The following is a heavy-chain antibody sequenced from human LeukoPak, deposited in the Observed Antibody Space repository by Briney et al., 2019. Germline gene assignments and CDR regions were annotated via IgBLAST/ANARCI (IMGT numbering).Heavy chain of an antibody. V-gene: IGHV3-48*01. CDR1: GFTFSSYS. J-gene: IGHJ4*02. D-gene: IGHD3/OR15-3a*01. Sequence: PGGSLRLSCAPSGFTFSSYSMNWVRQAPGKGLERVSYITGSISSIHYADSVKGRFTISRDNAKNSVYLQMNGLRLEDTAVYYCARTGLGLYSFDYWGRGIQVTISS. CDR3: ARTGLGLYSFDY. CDR2: ITGSISSI.